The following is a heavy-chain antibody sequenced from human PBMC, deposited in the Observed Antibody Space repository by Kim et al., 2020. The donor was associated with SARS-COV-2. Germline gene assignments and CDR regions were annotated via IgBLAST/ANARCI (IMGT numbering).Heavy chain of an antibody. CDR1: GFTFSSYW. CDR3: ARTYYYDSSGPRPRRH. CDR2: IKQDGSEK. Sequence: GGSLRLSCAASGFTFSSYWMSWVRQAPGKGLEWVANIKQDGSEKYYVDSVKGRFTISRDNAKNSLYLQMNSLRAEDTAVYYCARTYYYDSSGPRPRRHWGQGTLVTVSS. V-gene: IGHV3-7*01. J-gene: IGHJ4*02. D-gene: IGHD3-22*01.